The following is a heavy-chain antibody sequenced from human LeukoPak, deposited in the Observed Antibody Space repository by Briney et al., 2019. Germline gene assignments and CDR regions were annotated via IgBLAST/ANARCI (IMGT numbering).Heavy chain of an antibody. D-gene: IGHD3-10*01. CDR2: IYTSGST. CDR3: ARVYDSGRYYGSGSIYYYYMDV. CDR1: GGSISSGSYY. Sequence: SETLSLTCTVSGGSISSGSYYWSWIRQPAGKGLERIGRIYTSGSTNYNPSLKSRVTISVDTSKNQYSLKLSSVTAADTAVYYCARVYDSGRYYGSGSIYYYYMDVWGKGTTVTISS. V-gene: IGHV4-61*02. J-gene: IGHJ6*03.